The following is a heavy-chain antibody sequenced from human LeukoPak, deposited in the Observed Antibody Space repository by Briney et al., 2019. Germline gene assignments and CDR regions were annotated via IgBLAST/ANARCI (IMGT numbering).Heavy chain of an antibody. CDR1: GGSFSGYY. CDR2: INHSGST. J-gene: IGHJ6*02. CDR3: ARVRITIFGVVRSMDV. D-gene: IGHD3-3*01. V-gene: IGHV4-34*01. Sequence: PSETLSLTCAVYGGSFSGYYWSWIRQPPGKGLEWIGEINHSGSTNYNPSLKSRVSISVDTSKNQFSLKLSSVTAADTAVYYCARVRITIFGVVRSMDVWGQGTTVTVSS.